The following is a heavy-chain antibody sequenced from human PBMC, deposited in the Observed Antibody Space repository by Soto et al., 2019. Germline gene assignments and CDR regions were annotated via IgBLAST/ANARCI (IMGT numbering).Heavy chain of an antibody. CDR3: ASLEWESSGYADY. CDR2: IKRDGSEK. D-gene: IGHD5-12*01. CDR1: GFTFGSNW. J-gene: IGHJ4*02. Sequence: GWSLRLSCAASGFTFGSNWMSLVRQAPGKGLEWVANIKRDGSEKYYVDSVKGRFTISRDNAKNTLYLQMNSLRADDTAVYYCASLEWESSGYADYWGKGTQVTVSS. V-gene: IGHV3-7*03.